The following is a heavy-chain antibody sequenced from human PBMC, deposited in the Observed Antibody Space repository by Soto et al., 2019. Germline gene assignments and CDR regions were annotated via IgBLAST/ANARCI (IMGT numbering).Heavy chain of an antibody. CDR2: VSSEGSRT. CDR1: GFTFSSYE. V-gene: IGHV3-48*03. Sequence: WGSLRLSCAASGFTFSSYEMDWIRLAPGRGPEWVSFVSSEGSRTWYTASVKGRFTISRDNAKNSLYLQMNNLGAEDTAVYYCVKEKSEIYSSYEAFDVWGKGPMVTV. J-gene: IGHJ3*01. CDR3: VKEKSEIYSSYEAFDV. D-gene: IGHD5-12*01.